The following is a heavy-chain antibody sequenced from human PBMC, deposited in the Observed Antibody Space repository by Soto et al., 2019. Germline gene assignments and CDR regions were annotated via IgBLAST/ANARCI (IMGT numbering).Heavy chain of an antibody. D-gene: IGHD6-25*01. CDR2: ISWNSGNI. CDR3: AKDRSGGSSGRHGFDY. J-gene: IGHJ4*02. Sequence: VQLVESGGGLVQPGRSPRLSCAASGFTFDDYAMHWVRQAPGKGLEWVSGISWNSGNIDYADSVKGRFTISRDHTKNSLYLQMNSLRPEDTAFYYCAKDRSGGSSGRHGFDYWGQGTLVTVSS. CDR1: GFTFDDYA. V-gene: IGHV3-9*01.